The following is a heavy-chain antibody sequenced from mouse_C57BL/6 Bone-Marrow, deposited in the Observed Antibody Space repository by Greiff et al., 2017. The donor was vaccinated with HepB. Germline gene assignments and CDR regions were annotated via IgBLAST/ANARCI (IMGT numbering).Heavy chain of an antibody. CDR3: ARERVLRPDYFDY. CDR1: GYAFSSSW. D-gene: IGHD1-2*01. Sequence: VQRVESGPELVKPGASVKISCKASGYAFSSSWMNWVKQRPGKGLEWIGRIYPGDGDTNYNGKFKGKATLTADKSSSTAYMQLSSLTSEDSAVYFCARERVLRPDYFDYWGQGTTLTVSS. V-gene: IGHV1-82*01. CDR2: IYPGDGDT. J-gene: IGHJ2*01.